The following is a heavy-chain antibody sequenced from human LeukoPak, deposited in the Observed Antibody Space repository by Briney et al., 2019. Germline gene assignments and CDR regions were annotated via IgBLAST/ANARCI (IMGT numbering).Heavy chain of an antibody. V-gene: IGHV3-74*01. J-gene: IGHJ4*02. CDR3: ARDSFRGSYSDY. CDR1: GFTFRRNW. CDR2: INSDGSVT. D-gene: IGHD1-26*01. Sequence: PGGSLRLSCAASGFTFRRNWMHWVRQAPGKGLVWVSRINSDGSVTDYADSVKGRFTISRDNAKNSLYLQMNSLRAEDTAVYYCARDSFRGSYSDYWGQGTLVTVSS.